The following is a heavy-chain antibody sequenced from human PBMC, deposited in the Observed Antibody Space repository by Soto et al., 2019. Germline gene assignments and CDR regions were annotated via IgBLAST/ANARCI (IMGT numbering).Heavy chain of an antibody. V-gene: IGHV1-58*02. CDR2: IVVGSGNT. CDR3: AAGPHYYGSGSVKEDYYYYYMDV. D-gene: IGHD3-10*01. Sequence: ASVKVSCKASGFTFTSSAMQWVRQARGQRLEWIGWIVVGSGNTNYAQKFQERVTITRDMSTSTAYMELSSLRSEDTAVYYCAAGPHYYGSGSVKEDYYYYYMDVWGKGTTVTVSS. J-gene: IGHJ6*03. CDR1: GFTFTSSA.